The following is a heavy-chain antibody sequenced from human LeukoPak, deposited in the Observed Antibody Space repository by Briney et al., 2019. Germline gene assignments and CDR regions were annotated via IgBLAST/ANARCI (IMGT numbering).Heavy chain of an antibody. CDR2: MNPNSGNT. Sequence: ASVKVSCKASGYAFTSYDINWVRQATGQGLEWMGWMNPNSGNTGYAQKFQGRVTITRNTSISTAYMELSSLRSEDTAVYYCARGHSLDTAMDNWGQGTLVTVSS. D-gene: IGHD5-18*01. V-gene: IGHV1-8*03. J-gene: IGHJ4*02. CDR3: ARGHSLDTAMDN. CDR1: GYAFTSYD.